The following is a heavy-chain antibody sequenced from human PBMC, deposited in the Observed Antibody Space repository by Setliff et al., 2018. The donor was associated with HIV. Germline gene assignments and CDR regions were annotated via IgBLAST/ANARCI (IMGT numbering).Heavy chain of an antibody. CDR3: ATRQAPRSCYMDV. CDR2: IRGTGGDT. Sequence: PGGSLRLSCAASGFTFSNSLMTWVRQAPGKGLEWVSSIRGTGGDTYYSDSVKGRFTISRDNSKNTLYLQMDSLRAEDTAVYYCATRQAPRSCYMDVWGKGTTVTVS. CDR1: GFTFSNSL. V-gene: IGHV3-23*01. J-gene: IGHJ6*03. D-gene: IGHD6-6*01.